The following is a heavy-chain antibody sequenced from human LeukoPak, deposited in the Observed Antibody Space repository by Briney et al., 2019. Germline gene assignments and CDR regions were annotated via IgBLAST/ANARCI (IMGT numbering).Heavy chain of an antibody. J-gene: IGHJ3*02. CDR3: ARAYYDFLTGYSHDALDI. CDR1: GFTFSSSW. Sequence: GGSLRLSCAASGFTFSSSWMHWVRQAPGQGLVWVSRINTDGTRTTYAEFVKGRFTISRDNAKNTLYLQMNSLRAEDTAVYYCARAYYDFLTGYSHDALDIWGQGTMVTVSS. CDR2: INTDGTRT. V-gene: IGHV3-74*01. D-gene: IGHD3-9*01.